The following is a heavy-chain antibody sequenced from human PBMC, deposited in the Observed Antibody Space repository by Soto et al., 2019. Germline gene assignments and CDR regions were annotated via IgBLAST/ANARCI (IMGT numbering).Heavy chain of an antibody. CDR1: VYDFTNYG. J-gene: IGHJ4*02. V-gene: IGHV1-18*01. Sequence: QVQLVQSGAEVKKTGASVKVSCKSSVYDFTNYGITWVRQAPGQGLDWVGWIRVYNGDTKYAQKFQGRVTLTTDTSTTTAYMELRSLRSDDTAVYYCARGDRSPNYWGQGTLVTVSS. CDR2: IRVYNGDT. D-gene: IGHD1-26*01. CDR3: ARGDRSPNY.